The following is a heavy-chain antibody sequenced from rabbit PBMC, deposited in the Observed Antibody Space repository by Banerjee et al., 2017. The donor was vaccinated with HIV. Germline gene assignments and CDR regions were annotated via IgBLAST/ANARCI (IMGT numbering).Heavy chain of an antibody. Sequence: QSLEESGGDLVKPGASLTLTCTASGFSFSSSYVMCWVRQAPGKGLEWIGCIYAGTSGSTYYASWAKGRFTISEPSSTTVTLQMTSLTAADTATYFCATNRGTGYIYAYGMDLWGPGTLVTVS. V-gene: IGHV1S40*01. CDR3: ATNRGTGYIYAYGMDL. J-gene: IGHJ6*01. CDR1: GFSFSSSYV. CDR2: IYAGTSGST. D-gene: IGHD6-1*01.